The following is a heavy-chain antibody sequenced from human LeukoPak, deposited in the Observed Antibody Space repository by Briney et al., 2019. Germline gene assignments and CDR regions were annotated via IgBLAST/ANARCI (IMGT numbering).Heavy chain of an antibody. D-gene: IGHD3-22*01. CDR3: ARSATYYYDSSGYYTVDHFDY. Sequence: SETLSLTCIVSGGSISSYYWSWIRQPAGKGLEWIGRIYTSGSTNYNPSLKSRVTMSVDTSKNQFSLKLSSVTAADTAVYYCARSATYYYDSSGYYTVDHFDYWGQGTLVTVSS. J-gene: IGHJ4*02. V-gene: IGHV4-4*07. CDR1: GGSISSYY. CDR2: IYTSGST.